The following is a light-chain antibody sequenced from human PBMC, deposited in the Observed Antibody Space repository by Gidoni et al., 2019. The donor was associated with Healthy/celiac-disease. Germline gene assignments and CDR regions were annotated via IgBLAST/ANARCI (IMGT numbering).Light chain of an antibody. CDR3: QQYNNWPLRT. CDR1: QSVSSN. CDR2: GAF. Sequence: EIVMTQSPATLSVSPGERATLSCRASQSVSSNLAWYQQKPGQAPRLLIYGAFTRATGIPARFSGSGSGTEFTLTISSLQSEDFAVYYCQQYNNWPLRTFGQXTKVEIK. J-gene: IGKJ1*01. V-gene: IGKV3-15*01.